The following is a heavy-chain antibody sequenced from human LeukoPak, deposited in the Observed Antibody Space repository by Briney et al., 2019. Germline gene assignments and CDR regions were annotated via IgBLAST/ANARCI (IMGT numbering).Heavy chain of an antibody. CDR2: ISGSGGST. Sequence: PGGSLRLSCAASGFTFSSYAMSWVRQAPGKGLEWVSAISGSGGSTFYADSVKGRFTISRDNSKNTLYLQMNSLRAEDTAVYYCARDLIYGGNRIFDYWGQGTLVTVSS. V-gene: IGHV3-23*01. D-gene: IGHD4-23*01. CDR3: ARDLIYGGNRIFDY. CDR1: GFTFSSYA. J-gene: IGHJ4*02.